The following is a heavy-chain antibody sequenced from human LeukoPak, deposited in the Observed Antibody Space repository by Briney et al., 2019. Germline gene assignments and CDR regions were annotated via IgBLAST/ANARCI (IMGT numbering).Heavy chain of an antibody. CDR1: GYRITGYA. CDR3: ARDNTAYYGSGSPDY. D-gene: IGHD3-10*01. CDR2: INTNTGNP. Sequence: ASVKVSCKASGYRITGYAMNWVRQAPGQGLEWMGWINTNTGNPKYAQGFTGRFVFSLDTSVSTAYLQISSPKAEDTAVYYCARDNTAYYGSGSPDYWGQGTLVTVSS. V-gene: IGHV7-4-1*02. J-gene: IGHJ4*02.